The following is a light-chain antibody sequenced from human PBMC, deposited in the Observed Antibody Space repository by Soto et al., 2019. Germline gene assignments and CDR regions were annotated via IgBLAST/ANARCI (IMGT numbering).Light chain of an antibody. CDR2: GIS. CDR1: QSVSSSY. V-gene: IGKV3-20*01. Sequence: EIVLTQSPGTLSLSPGERATLSCRASQSVSSSYLAWYQQKPGQAPRLLIYGISKRATDIPDRFSGSGSGTEFTLTISSLQSEDFAVYYCQQYDDWPSFGQGTKVDIK. CDR3: QQYDDWPS. J-gene: IGKJ1*01.